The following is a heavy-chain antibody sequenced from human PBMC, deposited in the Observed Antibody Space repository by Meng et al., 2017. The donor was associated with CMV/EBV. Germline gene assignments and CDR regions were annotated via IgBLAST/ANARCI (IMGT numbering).Heavy chain of an antibody. CDR3: AKEAGRYSGYDFGSYYYYYGMDV. D-gene: IGHD5-12*01. Sequence: GESLKISCAASGFTFSSYGMHWVRQAPGKGLEWVAVIWYDGSNKYYADSVKGRFTISRDNSKNTLYLQMNSLRAKDTAVYYCAKEAGRYSGYDFGSYYYYYGMDVWGQGTTVTVSS. V-gene: IGHV3-33*06. CDR1: GFTFSSYG. J-gene: IGHJ6*02. CDR2: IWYDGSNK.